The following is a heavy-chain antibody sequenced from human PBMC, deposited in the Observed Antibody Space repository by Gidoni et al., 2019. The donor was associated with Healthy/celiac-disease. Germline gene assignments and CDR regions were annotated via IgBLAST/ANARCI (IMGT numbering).Heavy chain of an antibody. CDR2: INPSGGST. Sequence: QVQLVQSGAEVKKPGASVKVSCKASGYTFASYYMHWVRQAPGQGLEWMGIINPSGGSTSYAQKFQGRVTMTRDTSTSTVYMELSSLRSEDTAVYYCARDGTITIFGYGMDVWGQGTTVTVSS. D-gene: IGHD3-3*01. V-gene: IGHV1-46*01. CDR1: GYTFASYY. J-gene: IGHJ6*02. CDR3: ARDGTITIFGYGMDV.